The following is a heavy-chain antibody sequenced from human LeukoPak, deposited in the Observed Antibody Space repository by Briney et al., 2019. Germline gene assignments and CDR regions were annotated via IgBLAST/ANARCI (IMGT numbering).Heavy chain of an antibody. J-gene: IGHJ6*03. V-gene: IGHV1-69*06. CDR2: IIPIFGTT. CDR3: ARGRYSYGPYYYMDV. CDR1: GYTFTNYG. D-gene: IGHD5-18*01. Sequence: ASVMVSCKTSGYTFTNYGISWVRQAPGQGLEWMGGIIPIFGTTNYAQKFQGRVTITADKSTSTAYMELSSLRSEDTAVYYCARGRYSYGPYYYMDVWGKGTTVTVSS.